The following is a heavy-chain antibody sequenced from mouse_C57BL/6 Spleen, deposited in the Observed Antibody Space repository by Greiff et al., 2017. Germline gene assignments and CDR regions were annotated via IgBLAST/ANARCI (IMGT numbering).Heavy chain of an antibody. CDR3: ARGGYRNYVGFAY. CDR2: FHPYNDDT. CDR1: GYTFTTYP. V-gene: IGHV1-47*01. Sequence: VQLQQSGAELVKPGASVKMSCKASGYTFTTYPIEWMKQNHGKSLEWIGNFHPYNDDTKYNEKFKGKATLTVEKSSSTVYLEISRLTSEYSAVYSCARGGYRNYVGFAYWGQGTLVTVSA. J-gene: IGHJ3*01. D-gene: IGHD2-1*01.